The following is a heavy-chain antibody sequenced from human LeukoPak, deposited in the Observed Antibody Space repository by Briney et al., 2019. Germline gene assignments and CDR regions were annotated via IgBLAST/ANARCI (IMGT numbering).Heavy chain of an antibody. D-gene: IGHD3-10*01. J-gene: IGHJ4*02. CDR3: ARDFITMVRGFDY. CDR2: ISSGGSTI. Sequence: GGSLRLSCAASGFTFSSYEMNWVRQAPGKGLEWASYISSGGSTIYYADSVKGRFTISRDNAKNSLYLQMNSLRAEDTAVYYCARDFITMVRGFDYWGQGTLVTVSS. V-gene: IGHV3-48*03. CDR1: GFTFSSYE.